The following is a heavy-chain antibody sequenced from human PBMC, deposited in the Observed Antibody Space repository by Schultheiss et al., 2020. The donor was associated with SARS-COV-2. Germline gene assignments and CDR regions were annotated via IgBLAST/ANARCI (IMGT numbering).Heavy chain of an antibody. CDR2: IYYSGST. J-gene: IGHJ5*02. D-gene: IGHD2-2*01. CDR3: ARDIVVVPAAIKWFDP. CDR1: GYSISSGYY. Sequence: SETLSLTCTVSGYSISSGYYWGWIRQPPGKGLEWIGSIYYSGSTYYNPSLKSRVTISVDTSKNQFSLKLSSVTAADTAVYYCARDIVVVPAAIKWFDPWGQGTLVTVSS. V-gene: IGHV4-38-2*02.